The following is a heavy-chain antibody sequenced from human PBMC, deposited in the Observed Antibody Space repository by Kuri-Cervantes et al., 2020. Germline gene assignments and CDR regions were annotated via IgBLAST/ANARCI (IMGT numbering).Heavy chain of an antibody. D-gene: IGHD4-17*01. Sequence: LSLTCAASGFTFDDYGMSWVRQAPGKGLEWVSGLNWSGGSTAYADSVKGRFTISRDNAKSSLYLQMNSLRAEDTALYYCARRISGDHYYFDYWGQGTTVTVSS. CDR2: LNWSGGST. J-gene: IGHJ4*03. CDR3: ARRISGDHYYFDY. CDR1: GFTFDDYG. V-gene: IGHV3-20*04.